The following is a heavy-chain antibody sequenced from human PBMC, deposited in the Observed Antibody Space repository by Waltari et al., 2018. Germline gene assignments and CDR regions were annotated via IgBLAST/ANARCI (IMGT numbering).Heavy chain of an antibody. V-gene: IGHV4-34*01. CDR1: GGSFSGYY. CDR2: INHSGST. CDR3: ARLPLYSSSSAAFDI. J-gene: IGHJ3*02. Sequence: QVQLQQWGAGLLKPSATLSLTCAVYGGSFSGYYWSWTRQPPGKGLEWIGEINHSGSTNYNPSLKSRVTISVDTSKNQFSLKLSSVTAADTAVYYCARLPLYSSSSAAFDIWGQGTMVTVSS. D-gene: IGHD6-6*01.